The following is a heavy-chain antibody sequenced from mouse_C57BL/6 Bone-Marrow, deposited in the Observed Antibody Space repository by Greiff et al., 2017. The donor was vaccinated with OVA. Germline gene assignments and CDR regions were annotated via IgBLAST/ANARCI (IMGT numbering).Heavy chain of an antibody. D-gene: IGHD1-1*02. CDR3: TVYGSFAY. V-gene: IGHV14-4*01. Sequence: VQLKESGAELVRPGASVKLSCTASGFNINDDYMHWVKQRPEQGLEWIGWIDPENGDTDYASKFQGKATITADTSSNTAYRQLSSLTSEDTAVYYCTVYGSFAYWGQGTLVTVTA. CDR2: IDPENGDT. CDR1: GFNINDDY. J-gene: IGHJ3*01.